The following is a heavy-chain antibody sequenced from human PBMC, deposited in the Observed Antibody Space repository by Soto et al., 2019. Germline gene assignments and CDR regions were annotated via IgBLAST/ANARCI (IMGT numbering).Heavy chain of an antibody. CDR3: ARDGGRILTTYGMDV. Sequence: QVQLVQSGAEVKKPGASVKVSCKASGYTFTDYYMHWVRQAPGQGLEWMGWINPNSGGTNYAQKFQGRVTMTRDTSISTAYMELSRLRSDDTAVYYCARDGGRILTTYGMDVWGQGTTVTVSS. CDR1: GYTFTDYY. V-gene: IGHV1-2*02. D-gene: IGHD4-4*01. J-gene: IGHJ6*02. CDR2: INPNSGGT.